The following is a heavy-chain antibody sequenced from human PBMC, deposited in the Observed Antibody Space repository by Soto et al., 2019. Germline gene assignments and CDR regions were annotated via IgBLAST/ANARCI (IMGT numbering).Heavy chain of an antibody. Sequence: VQLVESGGGVVQPGRSLRLSCAASGFTFSSYGMHWVRQAPGKGLEWVAVIWYDGSNKYYADSVKGRFTISRDNSKNTLYLQMNSLRAEDTAVYYCAREGGENYGDYSPLDYWGQGTLVTVSS. V-gene: IGHV3-33*01. CDR2: IWYDGSNK. CDR3: AREGGENYGDYSPLDY. J-gene: IGHJ4*02. D-gene: IGHD4-17*01. CDR1: GFTFSSYG.